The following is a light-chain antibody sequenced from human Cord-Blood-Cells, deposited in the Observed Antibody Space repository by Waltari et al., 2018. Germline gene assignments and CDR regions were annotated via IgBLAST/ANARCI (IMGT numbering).Light chain of an antibody. J-gene: IGKJ2*01. CDR1: QSVSSSY. CDR2: GAS. V-gene: IGKV3-20*01. CDR3: QQYGSSMYT. Sequence: EIVLTRPPGTLSSPPGDRATLTCMASQSVSSSYLAWYQQKPGQAPRLLIYGASSRATGIPDRFSGSGSGTDFTLTISRLEPEDFAVYYCQQYGSSMYTFGQGTKLEIK.